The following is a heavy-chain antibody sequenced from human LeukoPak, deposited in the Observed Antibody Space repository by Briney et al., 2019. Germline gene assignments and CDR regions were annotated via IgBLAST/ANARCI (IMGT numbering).Heavy chain of an antibody. V-gene: IGHV4-39*07. J-gene: IGHJ4*02. Sequence: PSETLSLTCTVSGGSISSSYYWGWIRPPPGKGLEWIGSIYYSGSTYYNPSLKSRVTISVDTSKNQFSLKLSSVTAADTAVYYCAADYGDSDYWGQGTLVTVSS. CDR1: GGSISSSYY. D-gene: IGHD4-17*01. CDR2: IYYSGST. CDR3: AADYGDSDY.